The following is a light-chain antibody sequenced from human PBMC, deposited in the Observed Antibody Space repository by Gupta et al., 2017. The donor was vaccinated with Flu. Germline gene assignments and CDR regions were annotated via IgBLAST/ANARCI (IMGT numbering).Light chain of an antibody. V-gene: IGKV1-39*01. J-gene: IGKJ1*01. CDR2: AAP. Sequence: DIQMTQSPSSLSASVGDRVTITCRASQSISSYLNWYQQKPGKAPKLLIYAAPSSQSGVPSRFSGSGSGTDFTLTISSLQPEDFATYYCQQSYNTPQTFGQGTKVEIK. CDR3: QQSYNTPQT. CDR1: QSISSY.